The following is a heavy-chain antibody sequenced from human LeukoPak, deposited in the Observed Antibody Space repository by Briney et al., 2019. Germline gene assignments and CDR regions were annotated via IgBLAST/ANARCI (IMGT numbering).Heavy chain of an antibody. J-gene: IGHJ3*02. CDR3: ARPYDTLRGYSYGLGAFDI. Sequence: SETLSLTCTVSPGSISSRNYYWGWIRRPPGKGLEWIGSIHNSGSTYYNPSLKSRVTISVDTSKNQFSLKVRSVTAADTAVYYCARPYDTLRGYSYGLGAFDIWGQGTMVTVSS. CDR1: PGSISSRNYY. D-gene: IGHD5-18*01. CDR2: IHNSGST. V-gene: IGHV4-39*01.